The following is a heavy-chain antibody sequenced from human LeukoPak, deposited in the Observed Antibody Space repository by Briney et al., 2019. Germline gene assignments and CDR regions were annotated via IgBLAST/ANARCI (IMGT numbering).Heavy chain of an antibody. D-gene: IGHD3-10*01. V-gene: IGHV3-23*01. Sequence: AGSLRLSCAASGFIYSSYSMSWVRQAPGKGLEWVSAISGSGGSTYYADSVKGRFIIYRDNSKHTLYLQMTSLRAEDTAVYYCAKDGYYYGSGSYSYWSQGTLVTVSA. CDR1: GFIYSSYS. J-gene: IGHJ4*02. CDR2: ISGSGGST. CDR3: AKDGYYYGSGSYSY.